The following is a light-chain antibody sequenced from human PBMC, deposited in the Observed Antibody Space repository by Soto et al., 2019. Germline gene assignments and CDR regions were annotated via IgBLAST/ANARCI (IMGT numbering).Light chain of an antibody. Sequence: QSALTQPPSVSGSPGQSVTISCTGTSSDFGSYNRVSWYQRPPGTGPKLVIYEVSNRPSGIPDRFSGSKSGNTASLTISGLQAEDEAEYYCCSYAGSSPLYVFGTGTKLTVL. J-gene: IGLJ1*01. V-gene: IGLV2-18*02. CDR2: EVS. CDR3: CSYAGSSPLYV. CDR1: SSDFGSYNR.